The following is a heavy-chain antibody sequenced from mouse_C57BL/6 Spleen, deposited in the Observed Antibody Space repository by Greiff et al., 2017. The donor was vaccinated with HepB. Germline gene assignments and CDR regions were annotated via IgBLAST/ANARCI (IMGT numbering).Heavy chain of an antibody. CDR3: TTDYYGSSFDY. D-gene: IGHD1-1*01. CDR1: GFNIKDDY. CDR2: IDPENGDT. Sequence: VQLVESGAELVRPGASVKLSCTASGFNIKDDYMHWVKQRPEQGLEWIGWIDPENGDTEYASKFQGKATITADTSSNTAYLQLSSLTSEDTAVYYCTTDYYGSSFDYWGQGTTLTVSS. V-gene: IGHV14-4*01. J-gene: IGHJ2*01.